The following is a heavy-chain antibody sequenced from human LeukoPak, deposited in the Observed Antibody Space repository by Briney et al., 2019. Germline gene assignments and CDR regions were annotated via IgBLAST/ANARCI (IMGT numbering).Heavy chain of an antibody. V-gene: IGHV4-34*01. D-gene: IGHD3-10*01. CDR3: ARSTVRGVIAY. CDR2: INHSGST. Sequence: SETLSLTCAVYGGSFSGYYWSWIRQPPGKGLEWIGEINHSGSTNYNPSLKSRVTISVDTSKNRFSLKLSSVTAADTAVYYCARSTVRGVIAYWGQGTLVTVSS. CDR1: GGSFSGYY. J-gene: IGHJ4*02.